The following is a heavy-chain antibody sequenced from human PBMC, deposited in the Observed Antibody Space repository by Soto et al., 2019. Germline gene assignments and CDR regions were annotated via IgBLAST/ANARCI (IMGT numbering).Heavy chain of an antibody. CDR1: GYSFTTHW. D-gene: IGHD1-1*01. J-gene: IGHJ6*02. CDR2: IDPSNSYI. CDR3: ARRLSGPKEEYNAYYFYGLDV. V-gene: IGHV5-10-1*01. Sequence: GESLKISCQGSGYSFTTHWITWVRQTPGKVLEWMGRIDPSNSYINYSPSFQGHVTISVDRSISTAYLQWSRLAASDNAIYYCARRLSGPKEEYNAYYFYGLDVWGQGTKVTVSS.